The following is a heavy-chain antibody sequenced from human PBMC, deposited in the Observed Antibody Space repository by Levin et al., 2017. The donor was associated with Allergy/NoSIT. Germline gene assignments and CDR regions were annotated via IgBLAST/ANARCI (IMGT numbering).Heavy chain of an antibody. CDR2: ITSDGKTT. Sequence: LSLTCAVSGFTFSDYWMYWVRQVPGEGPVWVSRITSDGKTTTYADFVKGRFNISRDDAKNQLYLQLNSLRVEDTAVYYCGRGGRSGSIDYWGQGTRLTVSS. CDR1: GFTFSDYW. CDR3: GRGGRSGSIDY. V-gene: IGHV3-74*01. J-gene: IGHJ4*02. D-gene: IGHD3-3*01.